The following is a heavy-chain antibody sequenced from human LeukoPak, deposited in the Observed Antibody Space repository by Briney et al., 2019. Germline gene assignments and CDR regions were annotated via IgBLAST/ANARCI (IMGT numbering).Heavy chain of an antibody. J-gene: IGHJ3*02. D-gene: IGHD3-9*01. V-gene: IGHV1-2*02. Sequence: AAVKVSCKASGYTFTGYYMHWVRQAPGQGLEWMGWINPNSGGTNYAQKFQGRVTMTRDTSISTAYMELSSLRSEDTAVYYCARGTLLRYFDWSILTRRKRNAFDIWGRGTMVTVSS. CDR2: INPNSGGT. CDR1: GYTFTGYY. CDR3: ARGTLLRYFDWSILTRRKRNAFDI.